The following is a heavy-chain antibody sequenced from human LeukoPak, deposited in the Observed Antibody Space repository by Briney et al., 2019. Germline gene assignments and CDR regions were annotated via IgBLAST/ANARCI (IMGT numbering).Heavy chain of an antibody. Sequence: PSQTLSLTCTVSGGSISSGSYYWSWIRQPAGKGLEWIGRISTSGSTNYNPSLKSRVTMSVDTSKNQFSLKLSSVTAADTAVYYCARESQYYDILTGYYPDAFDIWGQGTMVTVSS. CDR2: ISTSGST. CDR1: GGSISSGSYY. D-gene: IGHD3-9*01. J-gene: IGHJ3*02. CDR3: ARESQYYDILTGYYPDAFDI. V-gene: IGHV4-61*02.